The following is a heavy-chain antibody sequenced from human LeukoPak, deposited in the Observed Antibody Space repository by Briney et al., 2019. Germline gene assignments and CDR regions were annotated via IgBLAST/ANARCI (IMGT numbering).Heavy chain of an antibody. V-gene: IGHV4-38-2*01. D-gene: IGHD3-10*01. CDR3: ASLYYGSGSYYKGT. Sequence: SETLSLTCAVSGYSISSGYYWGWIRQPPGKGLEWIGSIYHSGSTYYNPSLKSRVTISVDTSKNQFSLKLSSVTAADTAVYNCASLYYGSGSYYKGTWGQGTLVTVSS. CDR2: IYHSGST. CDR1: GYSISSGYY. J-gene: IGHJ4*02.